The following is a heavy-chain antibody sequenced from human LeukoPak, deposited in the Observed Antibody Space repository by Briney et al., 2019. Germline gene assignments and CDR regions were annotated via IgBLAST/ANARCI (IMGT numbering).Heavy chain of an antibody. CDR3: ARRSGIAVAGAFDY. CDR1: GFTFNNYA. Sequence: PGGSLRLSCGASGFTFNNYAMRWVRQAPGKGLEWVSGISGSGDSTYYADSVKGRFTISRDNSKNTLYLQMNSLRAEDTAVYYCARRSGIAVAGAFDYWGQGTLVTVSS. J-gene: IGHJ4*02. D-gene: IGHD6-19*01. V-gene: IGHV3-23*01. CDR2: ISGSGDST.